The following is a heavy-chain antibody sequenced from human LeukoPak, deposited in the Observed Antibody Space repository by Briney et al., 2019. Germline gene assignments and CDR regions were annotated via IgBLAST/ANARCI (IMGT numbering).Heavy chain of an antibody. V-gene: IGHV3-9*01. D-gene: IGHD6-13*01. J-gene: IGHJ6*02. CDR1: GFTFDDYA. CDR3: TKGGASAGTWFHYGMDV. Sequence: GGSLRLSCAASGFTFDDYAMHWVRQAPGKGLEWVSGISWNSGSKDYADSVKGRFTISRDNAKNSLYLQMNSLRVEDTALYYCTKGGASAGTWFHYGMDVWGQGTTDTVSS. CDR2: ISWNSGSK.